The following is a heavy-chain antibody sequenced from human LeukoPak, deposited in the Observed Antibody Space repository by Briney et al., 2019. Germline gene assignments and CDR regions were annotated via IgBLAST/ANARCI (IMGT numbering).Heavy chain of an antibody. CDR3: ARDFGRDGYNLLV. V-gene: IGHV3-48*01. CDR1: GFTFSSYS. D-gene: IGHD5-24*01. CDR2: ISSSSSTI. Sequence: GGSLRLSCAASGFTFSSYSMNWVRQAPGKGLEWVSYISSSSSTIYYADSVKGRFTISRDNAKNSLYLQMNSLRAEDTAVYYCARDFGRDGYNLLVWGQGTLVTASS. J-gene: IGHJ4*02.